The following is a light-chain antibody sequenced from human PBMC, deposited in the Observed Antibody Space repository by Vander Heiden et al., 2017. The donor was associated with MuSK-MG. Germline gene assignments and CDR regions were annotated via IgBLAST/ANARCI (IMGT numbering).Light chain of an antibody. CDR1: QSISSW. CDR2: RAS. Sequence: DIQMTQSPSTLSASVGDRVTITCRASQSISSWLAWYQQKPGKAPKLLIYRASNLESGVPSRFSGSGSGTEFTLTISSLQPDDFATYYCQHENSYSRTFGQGTKVEVK. J-gene: IGKJ1*01. V-gene: IGKV1-5*03. CDR3: QHENSYSRT.